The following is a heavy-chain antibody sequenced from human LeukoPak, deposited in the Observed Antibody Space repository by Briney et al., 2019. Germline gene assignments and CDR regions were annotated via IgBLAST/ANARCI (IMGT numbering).Heavy chain of an antibody. CDR1: GGSISSYY. D-gene: IGHD2-21*02. CDR3: AREGLCGGDCGFHY. Sequence: SETLSLTCTVSGGSISSYYWSWIRQPPGKGLEWIGYIYYSGSTNYNPSLKSRVTISVDTSKNQFSLKLSSVTAADTAVYYCAREGLCGGDCGFHYWGQGTLVTVSS. CDR2: IYYSGST. J-gene: IGHJ4*02. V-gene: IGHV4-59*12.